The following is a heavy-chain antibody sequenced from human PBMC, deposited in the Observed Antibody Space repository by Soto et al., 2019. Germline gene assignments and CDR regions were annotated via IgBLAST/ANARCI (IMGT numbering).Heavy chain of an antibody. CDR3: ARSIAVAGTWAVSRTYYFDY. J-gene: IGHJ4*02. CDR2: INHSGST. Sequence: SETLSLTCAVYGGSFSGYYWSWIRQPPGKGLEWIGEINHSGSTNYNPSLKSRVTISVDTSKNQFSLKLSSVTAADTAVYYCARSIAVAGTWAVSRTYYFDYWGQGTLVTVSS. V-gene: IGHV4-34*01. D-gene: IGHD6-19*01. CDR1: GGSFSGYY.